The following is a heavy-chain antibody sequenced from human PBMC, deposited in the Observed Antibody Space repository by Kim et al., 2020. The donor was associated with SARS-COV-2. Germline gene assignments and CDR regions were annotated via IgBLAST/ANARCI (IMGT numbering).Heavy chain of an antibody. D-gene: IGHD3-10*01. J-gene: IGHJ5*02. CDR3: ARGLMVRGVINWFDP. CDR2: IYYSGST. V-gene: IGHV4-59*01. CDR1: GGSISSYY. Sequence: SETLSLTCTVSGGSISSYYWSWIRQPPGKGLEWIGYIYYSGSTNYNPSLKSRVTISVDTSKNQFPLKLSSVTAADTAVYYCARGLMVRGVINWFDPWGQGTLVTVSS.